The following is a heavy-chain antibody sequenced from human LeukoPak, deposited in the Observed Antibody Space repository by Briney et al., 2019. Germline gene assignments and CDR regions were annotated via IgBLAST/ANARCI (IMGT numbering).Heavy chain of an antibody. CDR1: GDSFSGYY. D-gene: IGHD3-10*01. Sequence: SETLSLTCAVYGDSFSGYYWSWLRQPPGKGLEWVGEINHSGSTNYNPSLKSRVTISVDTSKNQFSLKLSSVTAADTAVYYCARDGARGVIKGFDPWGQGTLVTVSS. CDR3: ARDGARGVIKGFDP. V-gene: IGHV4-34*01. CDR2: INHSGST. J-gene: IGHJ5*02.